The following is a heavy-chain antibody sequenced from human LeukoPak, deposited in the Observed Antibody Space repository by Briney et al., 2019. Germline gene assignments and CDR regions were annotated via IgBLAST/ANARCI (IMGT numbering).Heavy chain of an antibody. Sequence: PGGSLRLSCTASGFTFTNYAIMWVRQAPGKGLEWVSESGSGNNTNYSDSVRSRFTISRYNYGSAVYLQMNKLRAEDTGLYFCAKANGYGDYGYRDVWGEGAWVTVSS. D-gene: IGHD4-17*01. CDR3: AKANGYGDYGYRDV. J-gene: IGHJ6*04. V-gene: IGHV3-23*01. CDR1: GFTFTNYA. CDR2: SGSGNNT.